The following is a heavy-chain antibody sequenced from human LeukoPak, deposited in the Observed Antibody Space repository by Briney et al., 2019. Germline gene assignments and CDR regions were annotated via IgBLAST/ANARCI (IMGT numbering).Heavy chain of an antibody. J-gene: IGHJ5*02. D-gene: IGHD6-19*01. CDR3: AKGTYSSGWDP. CDR1: EFAFSSYA. Sequence: GGSLRLSCAASEFAFSSYAMNWVRQAPGKGLEGVSSVSGSGVTTYYADSVKGRFTISRDNSKNTLYLQMTSLRAEDTGVYYCAKGTYSSGWDPWGQGTLVTVSS. V-gene: IGHV3-23*01. CDR2: VSGSGVTT.